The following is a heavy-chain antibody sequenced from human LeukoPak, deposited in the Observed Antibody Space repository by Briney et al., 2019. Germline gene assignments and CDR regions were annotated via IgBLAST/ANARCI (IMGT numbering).Heavy chain of an antibody. CDR1: GFTFSDYW. J-gene: IGHJ4*02. D-gene: IGHD2-8*01. CDR3: ARYRFATMLVDF. CDR2: IKEEGSET. V-gene: IGHV3-7*01. Sequence: GGSLRLSCAASGFTFSDYWMNWVRQAPGKGLEWVSSIKEEGSETHYVDSLRGRFTIYRDNAKNSLYLKMNSRRAEDTAVYYCARYRFATMLVDFWGQGNLVTVSS.